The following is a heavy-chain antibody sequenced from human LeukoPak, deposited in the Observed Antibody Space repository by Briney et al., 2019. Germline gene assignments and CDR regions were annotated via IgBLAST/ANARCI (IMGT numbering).Heavy chain of an antibody. CDR3: ARHVAAGGFDY. Sequence: PSETLSLTCTVSGGSISSYYWSWIRQPPGKGLEWIGYIYYSGSTNYNPSLKSRVTISVDTSKNQFSLKLSSVTAADTAVYYCARHVAAGGFDYWGQGTLVTVSS. V-gene: IGHV4-59*08. J-gene: IGHJ4*02. CDR1: GGSISSYY. CDR2: IYYSGST. D-gene: IGHD6-13*01.